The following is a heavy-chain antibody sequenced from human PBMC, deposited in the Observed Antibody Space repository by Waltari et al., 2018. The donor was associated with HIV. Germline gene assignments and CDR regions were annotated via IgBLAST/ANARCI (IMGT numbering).Heavy chain of an antibody. D-gene: IGHD1-26*01. J-gene: IGHJ6*02. CDR2: IDWDDDK. V-gene: IGHV2-70*15. Sequence: QVTLRESGPALVKPTQTLTLTCTFSGFSLSTSGMCVSWIRQPPGKALEWLARIDWDDDKYYNTSLKTRLTISKDTYKNQVVLTMTNMDPVDTATYYCAWIRLVGATMDYYGMDVWGQGTTVTVSS. CDR3: AWIRLVGATMDYYGMDV. CDR1: GFSLSTSGMC.